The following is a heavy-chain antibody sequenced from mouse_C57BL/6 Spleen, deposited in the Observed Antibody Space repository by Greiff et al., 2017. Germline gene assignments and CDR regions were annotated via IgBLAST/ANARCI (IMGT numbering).Heavy chain of an antibody. J-gene: IGHJ1*03. V-gene: IGHV5-4*01. CDR1: GFTFSSYA. CDR2: ISDGGSYT. D-gene: IGHD1-1*01. CDR3: ARERVLRYPYFDV. Sequence: EVKLMESGGGLVKPGGSLKLSCAASGFTFSSYAMSWVRQTPEKRLEWVATISDGGSYTYYPDNVKGRYTISRDNAKNNLYLQMSHLKSEDTAMYYCARERVLRYPYFDVWGTGTTVTVSS.